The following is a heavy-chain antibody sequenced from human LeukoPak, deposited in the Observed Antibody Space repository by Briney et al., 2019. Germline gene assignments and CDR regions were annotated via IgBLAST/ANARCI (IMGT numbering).Heavy chain of an antibody. CDR3: ATITRYHSDGYSSRGYNDY. V-gene: IGHV1-2*02. Sequence: GASVKVSCKASGYTFTGYNMHWVRQAPGQGLEWMGWINTNSGGTNYAQKFQGRVTMTRDTSITTAYMELSSLTSDDTAVYYCATITRYHSDGYSSRGYNDYWGQGTLVTVSS. CDR1: GYTFTGYN. J-gene: IGHJ4*02. CDR2: INTNSGGT. D-gene: IGHD5-24*01.